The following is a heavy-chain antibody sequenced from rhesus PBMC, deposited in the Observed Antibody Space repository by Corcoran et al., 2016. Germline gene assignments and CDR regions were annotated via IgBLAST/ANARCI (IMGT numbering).Heavy chain of an antibody. CDR2: IYWDDDK. Sequence: QVTLKESGPALVKPPQTLTLTCTFSGFSLTTRGMGVGCVRQPPGKALEWLAFIYWDDDKRYSTSLKTRVTISKDTSKNQVVLTMTNMDPVDTATYYCTRRPTWGFEFDFWGQGVLVTVSS. CDR3: TRRPTWGFEFDF. D-gene: IGHD7-45*01. CDR1: GFSLTTRGMG. V-gene: IGHV2-174*01. J-gene: IGHJ4*01.